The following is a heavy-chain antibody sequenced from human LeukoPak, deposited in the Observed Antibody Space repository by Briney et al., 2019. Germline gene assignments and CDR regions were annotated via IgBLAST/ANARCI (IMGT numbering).Heavy chain of an antibody. CDR2: IKQDGSEK. Sequence: GGSLRLSCAASGFTFSSYAMSWVRQAPGKGLEWVANIKQDGSEKYYVDSVKGRFTISRDNAKNSLYLQMNSLRAEDTAVCYCARPPGGYYWFDPWGQGTLVTVSS. CDR1: GFTFSSYA. CDR3: ARPPGGYYWFDP. D-gene: IGHD2-21*02. V-gene: IGHV3-7*01. J-gene: IGHJ5*02.